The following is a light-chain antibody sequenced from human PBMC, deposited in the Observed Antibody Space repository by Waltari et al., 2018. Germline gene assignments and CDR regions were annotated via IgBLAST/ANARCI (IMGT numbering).Light chain of an antibody. CDR1: QGVSDY. V-gene: IGKV3-11*01. J-gene: IGKJ1*01. CDR2: DAS. CDR3: YQRSNWPPT. Sequence: LLTQSPATLPLSPGERATLSCRASQGVSDYLAWYQQKPGQVPRLLIYDASRRATGIPARFSGSGSGTDFTLTISNLEPEDFAVYYCYQRSNWPPTFGQGTTVEFK.